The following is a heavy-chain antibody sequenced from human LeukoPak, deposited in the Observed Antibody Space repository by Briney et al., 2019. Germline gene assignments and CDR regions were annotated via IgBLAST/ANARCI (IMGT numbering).Heavy chain of an antibody. D-gene: IGHD6-19*01. V-gene: IGHV1-2*02. CDR1: GYTFTGYY. Sequence: ASVKVSCKTSGYTFTGYYLHWVRQAPGQGLEWMGWISPNTGATKYAQKFQGRVAMTRDTSISIAYMELSRLRSDDTAVYYCARYSSGWSFYGMDVWGQGTTVTVSS. CDR2: ISPNTGAT. J-gene: IGHJ6*02. CDR3: ARYSSGWSFYGMDV.